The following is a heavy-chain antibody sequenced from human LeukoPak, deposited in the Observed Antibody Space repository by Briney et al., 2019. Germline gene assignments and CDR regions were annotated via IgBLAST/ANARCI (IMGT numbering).Heavy chain of an antibody. CDR2: INPNSGGT. CDR1: GYTFTGYY. V-gene: IGHV1-2*02. CDR3: ARGSGWSPYSFDY. D-gene: IGHD6-19*01. J-gene: IGHJ4*02. Sequence: ASVKVSCKASGYTFTGYYMHWVRQAPGQGLEWMGWINPNSGGTKYAQKFQGRVTMTRDTSISTAYMELSRLRSDDTAVYYCARGSGWSPYSFDYWGQGTLVTVSS.